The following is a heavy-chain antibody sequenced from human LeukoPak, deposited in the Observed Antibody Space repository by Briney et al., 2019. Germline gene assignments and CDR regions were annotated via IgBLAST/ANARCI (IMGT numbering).Heavy chain of an antibody. J-gene: IGHJ6*04. CDR3: ARVGVLRYFDWFPGKPIDYGMDV. V-gene: IGHV3-48*03. CDR1: GFTFSSYE. Sequence: PGGSLRLSCAASGFTFSSYEMNWVRQAPGKGLEWVSYISSSGSTIYYADSVKGRFTISRDNAKNSLYLQMNSLRAEDTAVYYCARVGVLRYFDWFPGKPIDYGMDVWGKGTTVTVSS. CDR2: ISSSGSTI. D-gene: IGHD3-9*01.